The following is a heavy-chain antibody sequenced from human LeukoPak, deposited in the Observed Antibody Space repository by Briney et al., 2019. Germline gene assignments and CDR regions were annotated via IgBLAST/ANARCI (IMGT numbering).Heavy chain of an antibody. CDR1: GGTFSSYA. V-gene: IGHV1-69*13. J-gene: IGHJ5*02. CDR3: ARDQFHSSSWYYWFDP. Sequence: SVKVSCKASGGTFSSYAISWVRQAPGQGLEWMGGIIPIFGTANYALKFQGRVTITADESTSTAYMELSSLRSEDTAVYYCARDQFHSSSWYYWFDPWGQGTLVTVSS. CDR2: IIPIFGTA. D-gene: IGHD6-13*01.